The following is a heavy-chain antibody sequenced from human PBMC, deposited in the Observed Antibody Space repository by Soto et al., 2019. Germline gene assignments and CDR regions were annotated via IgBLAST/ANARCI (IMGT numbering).Heavy chain of an antibody. CDR3: ARDFGNSSSDFFYS. D-gene: IGHD3-10*01. CDR1: KYTFSGEY. V-gene: IGHV1-2*02. Sequence: QVQLVQSGAEVKKPGASVKVSCRASKYTFSGEYVHWVRQAPGQGLEWMGWIHPKSGHTKYAQTFQGRVSMTSDTSTNTIYMGLSSLKSDDTALYYCARDFGNSSSDFFYSWGQGTLVTVSS. J-gene: IGHJ4*02. CDR2: IHPKSGHT.